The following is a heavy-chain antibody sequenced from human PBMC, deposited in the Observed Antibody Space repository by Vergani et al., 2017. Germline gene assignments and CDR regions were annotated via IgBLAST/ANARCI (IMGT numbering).Heavy chain of an antibody. CDR2: ISYDGSNK. Sequence: QVQLVESGGGVVQPGKSLRLSCAASGFSFSSYGMHWVRQAPGKGLEWVAVISYDGSNKYYADSVKGRFTISRDTSKSTLYLQMNSLRAEDTAVYYCAKDLPSGTYGGDWLAPWGQGTLVTVSS. CDR3: AKDLPSGTYGGDWLAP. V-gene: IGHV3-30*18. D-gene: IGHD4-23*01. CDR1: GFSFSSYG. J-gene: IGHJ5*02.